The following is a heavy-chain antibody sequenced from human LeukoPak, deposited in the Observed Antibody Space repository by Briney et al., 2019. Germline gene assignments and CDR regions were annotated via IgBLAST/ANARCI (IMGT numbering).Heavy chain of an antibody. J-gene: IGHJ4*02. CDR2: IFQSVST. D-gene: IGHD2/OR15-2a*01. V-gene: IGHV4-38-2*02. Sequence: PSETLSLTCTVSGYSISGGYYWGWIRQPPGKGLEWIGTIFQSVSTYYKPSLKSRVTTSVDTSKNQFSLKLSSVTAADTAVYYCARNNSTGFDFWSQGALVTVSS. CDR3: ARNNSTGFDF. CDR1: GYSISGGYY.